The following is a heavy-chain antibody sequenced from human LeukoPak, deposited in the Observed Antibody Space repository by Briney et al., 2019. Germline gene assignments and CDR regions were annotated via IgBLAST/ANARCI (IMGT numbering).Heavy chain of an antibody. CDR1: GGSISSYF. Sequence: PSETLSLTCTVSGGSISSYFWSWIRQPAGKGLEWIGRIYTSGSTKYNPSLQSRVTMSLDTSKNQLFLKLGSVTAADTAVYYCARESDYDFWSGYYGNWFDPWGQGTLVTVSS. CDR3: ARESDYDFWSGYYGNWFDP. CDR2: IYTSGST. J-gene: IGHJ5*02. V-gene: IGHV4-4*07. D-gene: IGHD3-3*01.